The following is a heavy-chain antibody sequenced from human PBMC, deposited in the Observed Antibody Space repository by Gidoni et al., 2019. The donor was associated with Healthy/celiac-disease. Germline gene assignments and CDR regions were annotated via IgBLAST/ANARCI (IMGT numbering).Heavy chain of an antibody. D-gene: IGHD1-26*01. CDR3: AKGTSGSYYWDGDY. CDR1: GFTFSSYG. CDR2: ISYDGSNK. V-gene: IGHV3-30*18. Sequence: QVQLVESGGGVVQPGRSLRLSCAASGFTFSSYGMHWVRQAPGKGLEWVAVISYDGSNKYYADSVKGRFTISRDNSKNTLYLQMNSLRAEDTAVYYCAKGTSGSYYWDGDYWGQGTLVTVSS. J-gene: IGHJ4*02.